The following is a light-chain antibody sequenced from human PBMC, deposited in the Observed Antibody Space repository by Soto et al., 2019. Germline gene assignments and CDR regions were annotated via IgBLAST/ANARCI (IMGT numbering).Light chain of an antibody. J-gene: IGKJ1*01. CDR1: QSISSW. V-gene: IGKV1-5*03. CDR2: KAS. CDR3: QQHKSYPWT. Sequence: DIQMTQSPSTLSASVVDRVTITCRASQSISSWLAWYQQKPGKAPKLLIYKASSLESGVPSRFSGSGSGTEFTLTINGLQSEDFATYFCQQHKSYPWTFGQGTKVDIK.